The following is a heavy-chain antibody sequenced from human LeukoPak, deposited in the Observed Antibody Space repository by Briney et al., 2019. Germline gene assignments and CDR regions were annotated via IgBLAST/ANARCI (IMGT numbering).Heavy chain of an antibody. Sequence: PGGSLRLSCAASGFTFGSYEMNWVRQAPGKGLEWVSYISTSGTTIYYADSVKGRFTISRDNAKNSLYLQMDSLRAEDTAVYYCARDGRGIHYYFDYWGQGTLVTVSS. D-gene: IGHD3-10*01. CDR2: ISTSGTTI. CDR1: GFTFGSYE. CDR3: ARDGRGIHYYFDY. J-gene: IGHJ4*02. V-gene: IGHV3-48*03.